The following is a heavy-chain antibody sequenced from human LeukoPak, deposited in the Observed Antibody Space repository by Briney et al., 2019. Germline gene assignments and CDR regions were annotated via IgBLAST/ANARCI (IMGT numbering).Heavy chain of an antibody. CDR1: GFTFSSYA. Sequence: PGGSLRLSCAASGFTFSSYAMSWVRQAPGKGLEWVSAITGGGGSTYSADSVKGRFTISRDNSKYTLYLQMNRLRADDTAVYYCAKAEGATLYYYGVDVWGQGTTVTVSS. V-gene: IGHV3-23*01. J-gene: IGHJ6*02. CDR2: ITGGGGST. CDR3: AKAEGATLYYYGVDV.